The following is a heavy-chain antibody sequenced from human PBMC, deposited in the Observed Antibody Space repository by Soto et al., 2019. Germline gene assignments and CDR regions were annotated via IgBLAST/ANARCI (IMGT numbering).Heavy chain of an antibody. CDR2: VYYSGST. V-gene: IGHV4-59*01. J-gene: IGHJ4*02. Sequence: SETLSLTCTVFGGSISTYYWSWIRQPPGKGLEWIGYVYYSGSTNYTPSLKSRVTISVDTSKNQFSLKLSSVTAADTAVYYCAKGGTRVNFDYWGQGILVTVSS. CDR1: GGSISTYY. CDR3: AKGGTRVNFDY. D-gene: IGHD1-1*01.